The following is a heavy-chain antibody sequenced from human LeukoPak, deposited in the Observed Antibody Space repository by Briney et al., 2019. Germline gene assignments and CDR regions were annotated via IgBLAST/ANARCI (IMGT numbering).Heavy chain of an antibody. J-gene: IGHJ4*02. CDR3: AKSKTGYSSGWYFDY. D-gene: IGHD6-19*01. V-gene: IGHV3-23*01. CDR2: ISGSGGST. Sequence: ETLSLTCAVYGGSFSGYYWSWVRQAPGKGLEWVSAISGSGGSTYYADSVKGRFTISRDNSKNTLYLQMNSLRAEDTAVYYCAKSKTGYSSGWYFDYWGQGTLVTVSS. CDR1: GGSFSGYY.